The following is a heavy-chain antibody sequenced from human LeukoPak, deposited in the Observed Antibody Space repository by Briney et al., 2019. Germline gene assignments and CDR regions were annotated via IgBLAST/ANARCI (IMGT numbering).Heavy chain of an antibody. CDR1: GFVFSSYW. V-gene: IGHV3-7*03. J-gene: IGHJ4*02. CDR2: INEGGSRR. Sequence: GGSLRLSCAASGFVFSSYWMTWVRKAPGKGLEWVASINEGGSRRYYVDSVKGRFTISRDNAQKSLYLEMGSLRADDTAVYYCARAVTSTEGYWGQGTLVTVSS. D-gene: IGHD4-17*01. CDR3: ARAVTSTEGY.